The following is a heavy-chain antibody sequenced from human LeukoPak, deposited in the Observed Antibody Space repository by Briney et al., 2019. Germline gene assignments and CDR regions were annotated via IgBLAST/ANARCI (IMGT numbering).Heavy chain of an antibody. CDR1: GFTVITNN. J-gene: IGHJ4*02. V-gene: IGHV3-53*01. CDR2: LYSDGNT. CDR3: ARGVEPLAANTLAY. Sequence: GGSLRLSCAASGFTVITNNMTWVRQAPGKGLEWVSVLYSDGNTKYADSVQCRFTISKDNSKNTLYLEMNSLGPDDTADYYCARGVEPLAANTLAYWGQGTLVTVSS. D-gene: IGHD1-14*01.